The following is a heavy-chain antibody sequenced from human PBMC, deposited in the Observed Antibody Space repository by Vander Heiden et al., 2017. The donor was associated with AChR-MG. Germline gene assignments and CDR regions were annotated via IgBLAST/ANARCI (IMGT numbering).Heavy chain of an antibody. J-gene: IGHJ5*02. V-gene: IGHV3-15*01. CDR2: IKSNSDGGTT. CDR1: GFTFKDAW. Sequence: DVHLVEAGGGLAKPGGSLSLSCAVSGFTFKDAWMNWVRQAPGKGLEWSGRIKSNSDGGTTDHAAPVKGRFTISRDDSKNTLYLQMDSLKTEDTGVYYCTTLSLWNYVLETWGQGSLVTVSS. D-gene: IGHD1-7*01. CDR3: TTLSLWNYVLET.